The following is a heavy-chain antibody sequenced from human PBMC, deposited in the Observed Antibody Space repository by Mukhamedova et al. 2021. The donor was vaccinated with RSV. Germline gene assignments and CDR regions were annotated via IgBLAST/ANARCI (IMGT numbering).Heavy chain of an antibody. Sequence: GGPIDYAAPVKGRFTIPRDDSENTLYLQMNSLKTEDTAVYYCTTLSPLRFCSITSCPRADYWGQGTLVTVSS. CDR2: GGPI. J-gene: IGHJ4*02. D-gene: IGHD2-2*01. CDR3: TTLSPLRFCSITSCPRADY. V-gene: IGHV3-15*01.